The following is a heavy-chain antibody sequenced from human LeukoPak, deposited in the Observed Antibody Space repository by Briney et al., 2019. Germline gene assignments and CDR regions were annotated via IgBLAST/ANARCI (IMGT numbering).Heavy chain of an antibody. D-gene: IGHD6-13*01. Sequence: PGGSLRLSCAASGFTFSNFWMHWVRQAPGKGLVWVSRINTDASYISYADSVKGRFSISRDNAKSTLYLQMNSLRAEDTAVYYCARVPATGSWFDPWGQGTLVTVSS. CDR1: GFTFSNFW. CDR2: INTDASYI. J-gene: IGHJ5*02. CDR3: ARVPATGSWFDP. V-gene: IGHV3-74*01.